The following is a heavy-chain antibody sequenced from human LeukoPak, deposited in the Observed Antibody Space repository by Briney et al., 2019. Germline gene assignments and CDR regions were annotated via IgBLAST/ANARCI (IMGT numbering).Heavy chain of an antibody. CDR1: GDSVSSSTYY. CDR3: ARVAAVTLDY. D-gene: IGHD4-17*01. Sequence: SETLSLTCSVSGDSVSSSTYYWGWIRQPPGKGLEWIGEIYHGGNTNYNPSLKSRVTIPVDKSRNQFSLKLSSVTAADTAVYYCARVAAVTLDYWGQGTLVTVSS. J-gene: IGHJ4*02. V-gene: IGHV4-61*05. CDR2: IYHGGNT.